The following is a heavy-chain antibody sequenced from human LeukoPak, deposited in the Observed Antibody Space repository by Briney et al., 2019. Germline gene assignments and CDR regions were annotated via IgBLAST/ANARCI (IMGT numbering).Heavy chain of an antibody. CDR1: GYTLTGYY. Sequence: ASAGVSCKASGYTLTGYYMHWLRQAPGQGLEWMGWINPNSGDTNYAQKFQGRVTMTRDTSISTAYMELSRLTSDDTAVYYCAKNPYEYYFDYWGQGTLVTVSS. CDR3: AKNPYEYYFDY. CDR2: INPNSGDT. J-gene: IGHJ4*02. D-gene: IGHD5-12*01. V-gene: IGHV1-2*02.